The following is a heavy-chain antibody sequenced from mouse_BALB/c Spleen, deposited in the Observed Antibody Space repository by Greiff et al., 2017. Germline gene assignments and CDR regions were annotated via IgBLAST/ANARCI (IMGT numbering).Heavy chain of an antibody. V-gene: IGHV3-6*02. CDR1: GYSITSGYY. CDR2: ISYDGSN. J-gene: IGHJ2*01. CDR3: ARGGGYDGDY. Sequence: EVKLQESGPGLVKPSQSLSLTCSVTGYSITSGYYWNWIRQFPGNKLEWMGYISYDGSNNYNPSLKNRISITRDTSKNQFFLKLNSVTTEDTATYYCARGGGYDGDYWGQGTTLTVSS. D-gene: IGHD2-2*01.